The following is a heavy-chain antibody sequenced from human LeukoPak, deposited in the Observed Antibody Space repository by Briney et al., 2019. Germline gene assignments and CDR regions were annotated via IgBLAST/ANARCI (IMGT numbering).Heavy chain of an antibody. CDR2: IFNTGNT. J-gene: IGHJ4*02. V-gene: IGHV4-59*11. CDR1: GGSINSHY. CDR3: ASRPADTTWYGVFDY. D-gene: IGHD3-10*01. Sequence: SETLSLTCSVSGGSINSHYWSWIRQPPGKRLEWIGYIFNTGNTNYNPSLGSRVTMSVDTSRAQFFLRLSPVTAADTAIYYCASRPADTTWYGVFDYWSQGTLVTVSS.